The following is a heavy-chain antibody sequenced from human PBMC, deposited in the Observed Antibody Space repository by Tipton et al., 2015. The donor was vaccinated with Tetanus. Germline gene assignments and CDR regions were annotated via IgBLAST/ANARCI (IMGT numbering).Heavy chain of an antibody. CDR2: IYSFGST. CDR3: ARDQARGSRGWNYFDY. D-gene: IGHD1-26*01. Sequence: TLSLTCTVSGASIRGGTFYWGWIRQPPGKGLEWIGDIYSFGSTYYHPSLKGRVTISMDTSKNQFSLDLNSVTAADTAVYYCARDQARGSRGWNYFDYWGQGALVTVSS. CDR1: GASIRGGTFY. V-gene: IGHV4-31*03. J-gene: IGHJ4*02.